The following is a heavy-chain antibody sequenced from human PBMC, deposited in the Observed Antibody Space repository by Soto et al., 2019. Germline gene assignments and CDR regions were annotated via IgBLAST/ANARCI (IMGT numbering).Heavy chain of an antibody. CDR2: IWYDGSNK. J-gene: IGHJ4*02. Sequence: PGGSLTLSCAASGFTFSSYCMHWVRQAPGKGLEWVAVIWYDGSNKYYADSVKGRFTISRDNSKNTLYLQMNSLRAEDTAVYYCARDYDSSGYPRYYFDYWGQGTLVTSPQ. V-gene: IGHV3-33*01. CDR1: GFTFSSYC. D-gene: IGHD3-22*01. CDR3: ARDYDSSGYPRYYFDY.